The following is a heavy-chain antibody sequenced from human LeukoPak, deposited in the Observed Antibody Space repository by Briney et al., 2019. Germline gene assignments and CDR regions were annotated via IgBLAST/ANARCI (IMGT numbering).Heavy chain of an antibody. D-gene: IGHD3-9*01. CDR2: INHSGIT. V-gene: IGHV4-34*01. CDR3: ARFTGCLYFDY. CDR1: DGSFSGFF. Sequence: PSETLSLTCDVYDGSFSGFFWGWIRQPPGQGLEWIGEINHSGITNYNPSLKSRVTTSVDTSKNQFSLKLSSVTAADTAVYFCARFTGCLYFDYWGQGTLVTVSS. J-gene: IGHJ4*02.